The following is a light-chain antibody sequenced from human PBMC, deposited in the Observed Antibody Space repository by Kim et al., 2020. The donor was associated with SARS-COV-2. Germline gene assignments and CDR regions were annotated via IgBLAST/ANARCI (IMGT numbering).Light chain of an antibody. Sequence: QAVVTQEPSLTVFPGVTVTLTCGSSTGAVTSGHYPYWFQQKPGQAPRTLIFDTSNKNSWTPARFSGFLLGGKAALTLSGAQPEDEADYYGLLTYSGYRFFGGGTRRTV. V-gene: IGLV7-46*01. CDR3: LLTYSGYRF. J-gene: IGLJ2*01. CDR2: DTS. CDR1: TGAVTSGHY.